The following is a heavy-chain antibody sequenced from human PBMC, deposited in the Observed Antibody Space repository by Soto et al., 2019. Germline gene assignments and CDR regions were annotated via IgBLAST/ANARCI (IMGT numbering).Heavy chain of an antibody. CDR3: ASKQHDVLGGNYYYVMDV. CDR1: GGTFSSYA. Sequence: QVQLVQSGAEVKKPGSSVKVSCKASGGTFSSYAISWVRQAPGQGLEWMGGIIPMFGTADYAQKFQGRVTITTDEARSTASRELSSLRAEDTAVYYCASKQHDVLGGNYYYVMDVGGQGTTVTVSS. D-gene: IGHD6-13*01. CDR2: IIPMFGTA. J-gene: IGHJ6*02. V-gene: IGHV1-69*05.